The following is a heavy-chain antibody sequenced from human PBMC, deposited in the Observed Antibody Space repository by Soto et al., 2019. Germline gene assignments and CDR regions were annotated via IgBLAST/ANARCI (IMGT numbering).Heavy chain of an antibody. Sequence: TLSLTCTVSGGSISSGGYYWSWIRQHPGKGLEWIGYIYYSGSTYYNPSLKSRVTISVDTSKNQFSLKLSSVTAADTAVYYCARVDRVLRYLDPWGQGTLVTVS. D-gene: IGHD3-9*01. CDR2: IYYSGST. V-gene: IGHV4-31*03. CDR1: GGSISSGGYY. CDR3: ARVDRVLRYLDP. J-gene: IGHJ5*02.